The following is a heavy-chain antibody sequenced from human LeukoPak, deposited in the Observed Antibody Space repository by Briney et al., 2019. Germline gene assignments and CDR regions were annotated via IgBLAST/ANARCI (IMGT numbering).Heavy chain of an antibody. CDR1: RFSFSTYP. D-gene: IGHD1-1*01. V-gene: IGHV3-23*01. CDR2: ISASGDVT. J-gene: IGHJ3*02. CDR3: AKSLFTSATGTGRAFHI. Sequence: GGSLRLSCAASRFSFSTYPMGWVRQALGKGLEWVSGISASGDVTFHADPVKGRFTISRDNSKNTLYLQMTSLRAEDTAEYYCAKSLFTSATGTGRAFHIWGQGTMVTVSS.